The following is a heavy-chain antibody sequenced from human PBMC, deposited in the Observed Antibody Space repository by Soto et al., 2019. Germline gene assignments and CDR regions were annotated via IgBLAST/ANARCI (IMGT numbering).Heavy chain of an antibody. CDR3: GLISVVVPAADAFDI. CDR2: ISGSGGST. V-gene: IGHV3-23*01. J-gene: IGHJ3*02. Sequence: GGSLRLSCAASGFTFSSYAMSWVRQAPGKGLEWVSAISGSGGSTYYADSVKGRFTISRDNSKNTLYLQMNSLRAEDTAVYYCGLISVVVPAADAFDIWGQGTMVTVSS. CDR1: GFTFSSYA. D-gene: IGHD2-2*01.